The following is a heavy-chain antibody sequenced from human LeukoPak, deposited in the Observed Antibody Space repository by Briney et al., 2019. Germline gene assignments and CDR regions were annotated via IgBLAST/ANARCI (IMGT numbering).Heavy chain of an antibody. Sequence: GGSLRLSCAASGFTFSSYGMHWVRQAPGKGLEWVAVISYDGSNKYYADSVKGRFTISRDNSKNTLYLQMNSLRVEDTAIYYCAKYGGPPESAVTTYYYYYGMDVWGQGTTVTVSS. CDR1: GFTFSSYG. V-gene: IGHV3-30*18. CDR2: ISYDGSNK. CDR3: AKYGGPPESAVTTYYYYYGMDV. J-gene: IGHJ6*02. D-gene: IGHD4-17*01.